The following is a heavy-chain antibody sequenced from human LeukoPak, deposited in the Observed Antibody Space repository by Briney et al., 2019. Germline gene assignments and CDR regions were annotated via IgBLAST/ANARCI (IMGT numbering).Heavy chain of an antibody. D-gene: IGHD1-26*01. Sequence: GGSLRLSCAASGFTFSSYGMHWVRQAPGKGLEWVANIKEDGSHKYYVDSVKGRFTISRDNAKNSLYLQMNSLRAEDTAVYYCARAGTATAIRYWGQGTLVTVSS. CDR3: ARAGTATAIRY. CDR2: IKEDGSHK. V-gene: IGHV3-7*01. J-gene: IGHJ4*02. CDR1: GFTFSSYG.